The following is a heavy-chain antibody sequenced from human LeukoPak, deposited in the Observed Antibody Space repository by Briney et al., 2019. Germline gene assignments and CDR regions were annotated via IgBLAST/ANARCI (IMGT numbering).Heavy chain of an antibody. D-gene: IGHD2-15*01. CDR1: GGSFSGYY. CDR2: INHSGST. Sequence: SETLSLTCAVYGGSFSGYYWSWIRQPPGKGLEWIGEINHSGSTNYNPSLKSRLTISVDTSKNQFSLKLSSVTAADPAVYYCARVMPEGYRYYFDYWGQGTLVTVSS. CDR3: ARVMPEGYRYYFDY. J-gene: IGHJ4*02. V-gene: IGHV4-34*01.